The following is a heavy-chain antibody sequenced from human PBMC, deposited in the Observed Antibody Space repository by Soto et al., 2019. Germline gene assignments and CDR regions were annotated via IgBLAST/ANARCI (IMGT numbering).Heavy chain of an antibody. J-gene: IGHJ4*02. CDR3: AREPGRIEVAGFDY. CDR1: GFMFDSYG. CDR2: ILYDGSQK. Sequence: QVQLVESGGGVVQPGRSLRLSCVASGFMFDSYGMHWVRQAPGKGLEWVAIILYDGSQKYHADSVKGRFTISRDNSKNTLYLQMHSLRAEDTALYFCAREPGRIEVAGFDYWGQGTLVTVSS. D-gene: IGHD6-19*01. V-gene: IGHV3-33*01.